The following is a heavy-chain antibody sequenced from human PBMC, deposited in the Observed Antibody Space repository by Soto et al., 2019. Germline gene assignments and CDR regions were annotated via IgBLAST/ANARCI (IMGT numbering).Heavy chain of an antibody. CDR3: VKDGSSGWPYYYGMDV. CDR2: ISIGGSET. J-gene: IGHJ6*02. CDR1: GLTFSSSW. Sequence: GGSLRLSCEASGLTFSSSWMHWVRQAPGKGLVWVSRISIGGSETYYADSVKGRFTTSRDNSKNTLYLQMSSLRAEDTAVYYCVKDGSSGWPYYYGMDVWGQGTTVTVSS. V-gene: IGHV3-74*01. D-gene: IGHD6-19*01.